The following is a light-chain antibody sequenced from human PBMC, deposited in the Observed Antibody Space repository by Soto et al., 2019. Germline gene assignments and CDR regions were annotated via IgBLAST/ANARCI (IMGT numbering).Light chain of an antibody. CDR3: MQGTHLPPIT. CDR1: QSLVYSDGNIY. V-gene: IGKV2-30*01. Sequence: DVVLTQSPLSLPVTLGQSASISCRSTQSLVYSDGNIYLNWFQQRPGQSPRRLIYKVSNRDSGVPDRFSGSGSGTAFTLKISLVEAEAVGVYYCMQGTHLPPITFGQGTRLEIK. CDR2: KVS. J-gene: IGKJ5*01.